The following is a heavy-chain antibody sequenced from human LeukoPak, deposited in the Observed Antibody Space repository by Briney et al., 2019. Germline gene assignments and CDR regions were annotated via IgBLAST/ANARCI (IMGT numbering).Heavy chain of an antibody. Sequence: GGSLRLSCAASGFTFSSYGMHWVRQAPGKGLEWVAVISYDGSNKYYADSVKGRFTISRDISKNTLYLQMNSLRAEDTAVYYCVKVVGSGGEYYYYGMDVWGQGTTVTVSS. D-gene: IGHD3-10*01. CDR3: VKVVGSGGEYYYYGMDV. CDR1: GFTFSSYG. V-gene: IGHV3-30*18. CDR2: ISYDGSNK. J-gene: IGHJ6*02.